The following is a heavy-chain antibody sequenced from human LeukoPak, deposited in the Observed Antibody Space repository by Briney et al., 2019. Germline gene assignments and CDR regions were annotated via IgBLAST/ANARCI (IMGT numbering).Heavy chain of an antibody. V-gene: IGHV3-9*01. CDR1: GFTFDDYA. J-gene: IGHJ4*02. D-gene: IGHD4/OR15-4a*01. Sequence: PGGSLRLSCAASGFTFDDYAMHWVRQAPGKGLEWVSGISWNSGSIGYADSVKGGFTISRDNSKNSLYLQMNSLRAEGPAVYYCARRAGAYSHPYDYWGQGNLVTVSS. CDR3: ARRAGAYSHPYDY. CDR2: ISWNSGSI.